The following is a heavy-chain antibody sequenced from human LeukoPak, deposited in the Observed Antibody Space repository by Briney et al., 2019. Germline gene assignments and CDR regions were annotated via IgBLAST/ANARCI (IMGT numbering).Heavy chain of an antibody. CDR1: GGTFSSYT. Sequence: SVKVSCKASGGTFSSYTISWVRQAPGHGLEWMGRIIPILGIANYAQKFQGRVTITADKSTSTAYMELSSLRSEDTAVYYCARGPVVPAALSPDAFDIWGQGTMVTVSS. CDR3: ARGPVVPAALSPDAFDI. V-gene: IGHV1-69*02. J-gene: IGHJ3*02. CDR2: IIPILGIA. D-gene: IGHD2-2*01.